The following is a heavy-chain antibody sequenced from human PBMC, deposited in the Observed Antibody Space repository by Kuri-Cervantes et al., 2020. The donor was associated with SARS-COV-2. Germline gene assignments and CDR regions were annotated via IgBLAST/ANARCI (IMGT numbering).Heavy chain of an antibody. J-gene: IGHJ6*03. CDR3: AREHSSSLFFYYYYYMDV. Sequence: GGSLRLSCAASGFTFSSYGMHWVRQAPGKGLEWVSGINWNGGSTGYADSVKGRFTISRDNAKNSLYLQMNSLRAEDTAVYYCAREHSSSLFFYYYYYMDVWGKGTTVTVSS. CDR1: GFTFSSYG. D-gene: IGHD6-13*01. V-gene: IGHV3-20*04. CDR2: INWNGGST.